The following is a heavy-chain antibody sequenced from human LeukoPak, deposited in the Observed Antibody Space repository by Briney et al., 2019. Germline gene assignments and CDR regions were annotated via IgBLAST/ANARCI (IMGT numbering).Heavy chain of an antibody. CDR2: IYYSGST. CDR3: ARQDSYGLGEFDY. CDR1: GGSISSGGYY. D-gene: IGHD5-18*01. J-gene: IGHJ4*02. V-gene: IGHV4-61*08. Sequence: SETLSLTCTVSGGSISSGGYYWSWIRQPPGKGLEWIGYIYYSGSTNYNPSLKSRVTISVDTSKNQFSLKLSSVTAADTAVYYCARQDSYGLGEFDYWGQGTLVTVSS.